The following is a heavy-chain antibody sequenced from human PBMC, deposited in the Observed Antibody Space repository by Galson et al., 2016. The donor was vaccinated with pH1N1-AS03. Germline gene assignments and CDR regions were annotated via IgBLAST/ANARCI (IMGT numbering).Heavy chain of an antibody. J-gene: IGHJ4*02. D-gene: IGHD4-23*01. CDR1: GYTFTNYG. V-gene: IGHV1-18*01. CDR3: ARGRPDYGGDSFLGWDH. Sequence: SVKVSCKASGYTFTNYGISWVRQAPGQGLEWMGWISAYNGNTNYAQKLQGRVTLTTDTSTSTAYMELRSLRSADTAVYYCARGRPDYGGDSFLGWDHWGQGSLVTVSS. CDR2: ISAYNGNT.